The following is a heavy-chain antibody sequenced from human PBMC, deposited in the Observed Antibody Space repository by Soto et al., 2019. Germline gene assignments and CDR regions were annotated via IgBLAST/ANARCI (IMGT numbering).Heavy chain of an antibody. J-gene: IGHJ4*02. D-gene: IGHD2-15*01. CDR3: VRVVASTCYPDN. CDR2: IVPTVDTS. V-gene: IGHV1-69*14. CDR1: GATFSSYA. Sequence: QVQLVQSGAEVRQPASSVKVSCKTSGATFSSYAITWVRQAPGQGLEWMGGIVPTVDTSTYAQKFQGRVTITADKFTKTVYMELSSLRSDATAVYYCVRVVASTCYPDNWGQGTLVTVSS.